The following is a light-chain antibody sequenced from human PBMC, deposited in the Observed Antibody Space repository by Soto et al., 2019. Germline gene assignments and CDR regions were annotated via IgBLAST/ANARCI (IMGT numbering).Light chain of an antibody. Sequence: EIVMTQSPATLSVSPGERATLSCRASQSVSSNLAWYQQKPGQAPRLLIYGASTRATGIQARFSGSGSGTEFTLTSSSRQSEDFAVYYCQQYNNWPPWTFGQGTKVEIK. J-gene: IGKJ1*01. CDR3: QQYNNWPPWT. CDR1: QSVSSN. V-gene: IGKV3-15*01. CDR2: GAS.